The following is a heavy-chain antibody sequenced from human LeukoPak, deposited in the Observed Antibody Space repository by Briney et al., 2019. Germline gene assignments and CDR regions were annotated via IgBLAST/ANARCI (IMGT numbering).Heavy chain of an antibody. CDR2: ISGSGGST. CDR1: GFTFSSYA. CDR3: AKDLVRIVVVTAIQGQYYFDY. J-gene: IGHJ4*02. V-gene: IGHV3-23*01. Sequence: PGGSLRLSCAASGFTFSSYAVSWVRQAPGKGLEWVSAISGSGGSTYYADSVKGRFTISRDNSKHTLYLQMNSLRAEDTAVYYCAKDLVRIVVVTAIQGQYYFDYWGQGTLVTVSS. D-gene: IGHD2-21*02.